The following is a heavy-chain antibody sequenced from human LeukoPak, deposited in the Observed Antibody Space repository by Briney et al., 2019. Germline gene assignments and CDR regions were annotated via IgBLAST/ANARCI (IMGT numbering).Heavy chain of an antibody. J-gene: IGHJ4*02. CDR3: ARENGYKVFDY. V-gene: IGHV3-30*03. Sequence: GGSLRLSCAASGFTFSSYGMHWVRQAPGKGLEWVAVISYDGSNKYYADSVKGRFTISRDNSKNTLYLQMDSLRAEDTAVYYCARENGYKVFDYWGQGTLVTVSS. CDR2: ISYDGSNK. D-gene: IGHD5-24*01. CDR1: GFTFSSYG.